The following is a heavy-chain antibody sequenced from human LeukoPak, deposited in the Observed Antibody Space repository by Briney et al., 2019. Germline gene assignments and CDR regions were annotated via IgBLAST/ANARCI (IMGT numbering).Heavy chain of an antibody. CDR3: AKGPYYDSSGYYVY. V-gene: IGHV4-30-4*01. CDR1: GGSISSGDYY. Sequence: PSQTLSLTCTVSGGSISSGDYYWSWIRQPPGKGLEWIGYIYYSGSTYYNPSLKSRVTISVNTSKNQFSLRLSSVTAADTAVYYCAKGPYYDSSGYYVYWGQGTLVTVSS. D-gene: IGHD3-22*01. J-gene: IGHJ4*02. CDR2: IYYSGST.